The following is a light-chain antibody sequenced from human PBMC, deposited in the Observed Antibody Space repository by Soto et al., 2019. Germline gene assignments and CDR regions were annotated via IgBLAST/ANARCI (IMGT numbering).Light chain of an antibody. CDR2: AAS. Sequence: LQLTQSPSFLSASVGDRVTITCRASQGISSYLAWYQQKPGKAPKLLIYAASTLQSGVPSRFSGSGSGTEFTLTISRLQPEDFATYYCQQLNSYPITFGQGTRLEIK. J-gene: IGKJ5*01. CDR3: QQLNSYPIT. CDR1: QGISSY. V-gene: IGKV1-9*01.